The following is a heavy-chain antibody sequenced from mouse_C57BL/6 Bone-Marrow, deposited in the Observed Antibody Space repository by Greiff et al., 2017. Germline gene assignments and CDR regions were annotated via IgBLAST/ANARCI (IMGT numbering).Heavy chain of an antibody. CDR3: ARYPLYYYGSSYGYYAMDY. Sequence: EVQLQQSGPELVKPGASVQISCKASGYTFTDYYMNWVKQSHGKSLEWIGAINPNNGGTSYNQKFKGKDTLTLDKSSSTAYMELRSLTSEDSAVYYCARYPLYYYGSSYGYYAMDYWGQGTSVTVAS. J-gene: IGHJ4*01. CDR2: INPNNGGT. D-gene: IGHD1-1*01. CDR1: GYTFTDYY. V-gene: IGHV1-26*01.